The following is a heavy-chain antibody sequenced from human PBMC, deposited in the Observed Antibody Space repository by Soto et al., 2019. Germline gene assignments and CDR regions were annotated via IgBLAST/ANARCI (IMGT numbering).Heavy chain of an antibody. V-gene: IGHV3-23*01. J-gene: IGHJ5*02. CDR1: GFTFSSYA. CDR3: AKDRGYGSGSYLLSHWFDP. Sequence: GGSLRLSCAASGFTFSSYAMSWVRQAPGKGLEWVSAISGSGGSTYYADSVKGRFTISRDNSKNTLYLQMNSLRAEDTAVYYCAKDRGYGSGSYLLSHWFDPWGQGTLVTVSS. CDR2: ISGSGGST. D-gene: IGHD3-10*01.